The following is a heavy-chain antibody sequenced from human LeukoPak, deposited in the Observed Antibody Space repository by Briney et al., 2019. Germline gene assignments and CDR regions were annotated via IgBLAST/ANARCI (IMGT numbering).Heavy chain of an antibody. CDR1: GFTFSSYE. Sequence: GGSLRLSCAASGFTFSSYEMNWVRQAPGKGLEWVSYISSSGSTIYYADSVKGRFTISRDNSKNTLYLQMNSLRAEDTAVYYCAKERGLHPRLNWFDPWGQGTLVTVFS. CDR3: AKERGLHPRLNWFDP. D-gene: IGHD2-15*01. V-gene: IGHV3-48*03. CDR2: ISSSGSTI. J-gene: IGHJ5*02.